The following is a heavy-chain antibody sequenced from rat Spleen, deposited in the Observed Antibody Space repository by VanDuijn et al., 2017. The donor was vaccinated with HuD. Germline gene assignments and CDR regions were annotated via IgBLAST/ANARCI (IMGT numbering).Heavy chain of an antibody. CDR2: ISSAGNT. J-gene: IGHJ2*01. V-gene: IGHV2S12*01. CDR1: GFSLISNG. CDR3: ARSDYSSPYYFDY. Sequence: QVQLKESGPGLVQPSQSLSLTCTVSGFSLISNGVNWVRQPPGKGLEWIAVISSAGNTYYNSALKSRLSISRDTSKSQVFLKMNNLQTEDTAMYFCARSDYSSPYYFDYWGQGVMVTVSS. D-gene: IGHD1-2*01.